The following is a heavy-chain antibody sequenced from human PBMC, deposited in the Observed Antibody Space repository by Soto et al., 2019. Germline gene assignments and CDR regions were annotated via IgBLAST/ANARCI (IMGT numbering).Heavy chain of an antibody. D-gene: IGHD1-7*01. CDR3: AGTTSHQWYYMDV. Sequence: PSQTLTHTFAISGDRVSSNSSAWDWIRLSPSRGLEWLARTYYRSRWYNDYAVSVRSRITVNPDTSKNQFSLQLTSVTPEDTAVYYCAGTTSHQWYYMDVWGKGTTVTVSS. V-gene: IGHV6-1*01. CDR2: TYYRSRWYN. CDR1: GDRVSSNSSA. J-gene: IGHJ6*03.